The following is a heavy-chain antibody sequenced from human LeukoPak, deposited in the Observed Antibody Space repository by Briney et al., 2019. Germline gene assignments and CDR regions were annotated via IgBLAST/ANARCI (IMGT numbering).Heavy chain of an antibody. V-gene: IGHV4-59*12. D-gene: IGHD6-6*01. CDR1: GGSISSYY. CDR3: ARDYSSSKGYYYYYMDV. CDR2: IYYSGSA. Sequence: SETLSLTCTVSGGSISSYYWSWIRQPPGKGLEWIGYIYYSGSANYNPSLKSRATISVDTSKNQFSLKLSSVTAADTAVYYCARDYSSSKGYYYYYMDVWGKGTTVTVSS. J-gene: IGHJ6*03.